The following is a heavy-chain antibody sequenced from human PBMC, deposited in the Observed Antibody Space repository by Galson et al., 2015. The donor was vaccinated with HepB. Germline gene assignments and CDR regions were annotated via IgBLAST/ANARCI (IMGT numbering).Heavy chain of an antibody. Sequence: CKASGGTFSSYALSWVRQAPGQGLEWMGGIIPIFGTANYAQKFQGRVTITAVESTSTAYMELSSLRSEDTAVYYCASPRDYSRGYFDLWGRGTLVTVSS. CDR1: GGTFSSYA. J-gene: IGHJ2*01. D-gene: IGHD2-15*01. CDR3: ASPRDYSRGYFDL. CDR2: IIPIFGTA. V-gene: IGHV1-69*01.